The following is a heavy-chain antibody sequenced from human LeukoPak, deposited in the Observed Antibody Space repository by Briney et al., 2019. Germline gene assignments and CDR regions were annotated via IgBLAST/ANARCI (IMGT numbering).Heavy chain of an antibody. CDR1: GGSISSGDYY. CDR2: IYYSGST. Sequence: SETLSLTCTVSGGSISSGDYYWSWIRQPPGKGLEWIGYIYYSGSTYYNPSLKSRVTISVDTSKNQLSLKLSSVTAADTAVYYCARELQRWVFDYWGQGTLVTVSS. CDR3: ARELQRWVFDY. J-gene: IGHJ4*02. D-gene: IGHD3-16*01. V-gene: IGHV4-30-4*01.